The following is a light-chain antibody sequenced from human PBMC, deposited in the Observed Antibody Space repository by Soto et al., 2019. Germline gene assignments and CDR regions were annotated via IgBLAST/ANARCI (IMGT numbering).Light chain of an antibody. CDR1: QSVSSY. V-gene: IGKV3-11*01. Sequence: EIVLTQSPVTLSLSPGERATLSCRASQSVSSYLVWYQQKPGQAPRLLIYDASNRATGIPARFSGSGSVTDFTLTISSLEPEDFAVYYCQQHSNWQITFGGGTKVEIK. J-gene: IGKJ4*01. CDR3: QQHSNWQIT. CDR2: DAS.